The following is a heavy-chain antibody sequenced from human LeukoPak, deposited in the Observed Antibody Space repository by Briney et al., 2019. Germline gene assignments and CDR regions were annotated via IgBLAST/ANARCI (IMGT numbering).Heavy chain of an antibody. D-gene: IGHD1-1*01. CDR3: AKAYTSYFDS. CDR1: GFTFSSYG. J-gene: IGHJ4*02. V-gene: IGHV3-23*01. Sequence: GGSLRLSCAASGFTFSSYGMHWVRQAPAKGLEWVSGISSSGGSTYYSDSVKGRFTISRDNSKNTLHLQMNSLRAEDTAVYYCAKAYTSYFDSWGQGTLVSVSS. CDR2: ISSSGGST.